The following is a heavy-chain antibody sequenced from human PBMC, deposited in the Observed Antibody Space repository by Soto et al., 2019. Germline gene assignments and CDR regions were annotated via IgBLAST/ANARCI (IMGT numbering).Heavy chain of an antibody. V-gene: IGHV5-51*01. J-gene: IGHJ6*02. Sequence: GESLKISCNGSGYSFTSYWIGWVRQMPGKGLEWMGIIYPGDSDTRYSPSFQGQVTISADKSISTAYLQWSSLKASDTAMYYCERSYEGYCSGGRCKTPSYGMDVWGQATKLTVSS. D-gene: IGHD2-15*01. CDR3: ERSYEGYCSGGRCKTPSYGMDV. CDR2: IYPGDSDT. CDR1: GYSFTSYW.